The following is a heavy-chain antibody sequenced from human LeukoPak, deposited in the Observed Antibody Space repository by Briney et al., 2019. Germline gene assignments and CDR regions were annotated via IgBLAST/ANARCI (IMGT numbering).Heavy chain of an antibody. Sequence: GGSLRLSCEASGFTFSDSYMSWVRQAPGKGLEWVSVIYSGGSTYYADSVKGRFTISRDNSKNTLYLQMNSLRAEDTAVYYRARERRFGSGSYYNVLDYWGQGTLVTVSS. V-gene: IGHV3-53*01. CDR1: GFTFSDSY. D-gene: IGHD3-10*01. CDR2: IYSGGST. J-gene: IGHJ4*02. CDR3: ARERRFGSGSYYNVLDY.